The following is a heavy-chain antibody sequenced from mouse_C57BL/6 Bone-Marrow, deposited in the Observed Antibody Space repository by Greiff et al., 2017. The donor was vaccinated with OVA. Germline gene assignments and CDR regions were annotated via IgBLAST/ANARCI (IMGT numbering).Heavy chain of an antibody. CDR2: IYPGSGST. V-gene: IGHV1-55*01. J-gene: IGHJ3*01. D-gene: IGHD1-1*01. Sequence: VKLQQPGAELVKPGASVKMSCKASGYTFTSYWITWVKQRPGQGLEWIGDIYPGSGSTNYNEKFKSKATLPVDTSSSTAYMQLSSLTSEDSAVYYGARYPLYGSSYAWFAYWGQGTLVTVSA. CDR3: ARYPLYGSSYAWFAY. CDR1: GYTFTSYW.